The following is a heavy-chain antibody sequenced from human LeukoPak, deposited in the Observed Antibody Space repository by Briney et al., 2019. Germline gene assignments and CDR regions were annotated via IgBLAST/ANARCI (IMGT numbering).Heavy chain of an antibody. CDR1: GFTFSTYA. CDR2: IGRNGDST. J-gene: IGHJ1*01. Sequence: GGSLRLSCSAFGFTFSTYAMHWVRQAPGKGLEYVSAIGRNGDSTYYADSVKGRFTISRDNSKNTLYLQMSSLRPEDTAVYYCVKDREMGSGWAYFQHWGQGTLVTVSS. CDR3: VKDREMGSGWAYFQH. D-gene: IGHD6-19*01. V-gene: IGHV3-64D*06.